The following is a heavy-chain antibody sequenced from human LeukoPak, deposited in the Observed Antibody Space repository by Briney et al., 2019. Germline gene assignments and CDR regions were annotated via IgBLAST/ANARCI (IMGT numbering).Heavy chain of an antibody. CDR2: INHSGST. V-gene: IGHV4-34*01. CDR1: GGSFSGYY. CDR3: ARGLKKYGDPTGQGPVTHWYYYYYMDV. Sequence: PSETLSLTCAVYGGSFSGYYWSWIRQPPGKGLEWIGEINHSGSTNYNPSLKSRVTISVDTSKNQFSLKLSSVTAADTAVYYCARGLKKYGDPTGQGPVTHWYYYYYMDVWGKGTTVTVSS. D-gene: IGHD4-17*01. J-gene: IGHJ6*03.